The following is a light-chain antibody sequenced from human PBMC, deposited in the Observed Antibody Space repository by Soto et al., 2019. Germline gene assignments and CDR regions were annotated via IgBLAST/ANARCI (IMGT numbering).Light chain of an antibody. V-gene: IGKV1-5*01. CDR2: DAS. J-gene: IGKJ1*01. Sequence: DIQMTQSPSTLSASAGDRVTITCRASQSISSWLAWYQKKQGKAPKILIYDASSLESGVPSRFSGSGSGTEFTLTISSLQTGDFATYYCQQYNSYWGTFGQGTKGDIK. CDR1: QSISSW. CDR3: QQYNSYWGT.